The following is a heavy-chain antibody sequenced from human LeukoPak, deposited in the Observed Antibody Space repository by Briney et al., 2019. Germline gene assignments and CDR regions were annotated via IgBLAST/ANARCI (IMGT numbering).Heavy chain of an antibody. CDR2: ISSNGGST. Sequence: GGSLRLSCSASGFTFSSYAMHWVRQAPGKGLEYVSAISSNGGSTYYADSVKGRFTISRDNSKNTLYLQMSSLRAEDTAVYYCVKYPGRDYYYYGMDVWGKGTTVTVSS. CDR3: VKYPGRDYYYYGMDV. D-gene: IGHD2-15*01. V-gene: IGHV3-64D*06. CDR1: GFTFSSYA. J-gene: IGHJ6*04.